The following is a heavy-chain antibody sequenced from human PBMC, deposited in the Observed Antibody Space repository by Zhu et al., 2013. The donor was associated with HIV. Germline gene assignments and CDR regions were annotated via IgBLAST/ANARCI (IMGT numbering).Heavy chain of an antibody. Sequence: QVQLVQSGAEVKKPGSSVKVSCKASGGTFSSYTISWVRQAPGQGLEWMGRIIPILGIANYAQKFQGRVTITADKSTSTAYMELSSLRSEDTAVYYCARDKGDFWSGYPYYYYGMDVWGQGTTVTVSS. D-gene: IGHD3-3*01. J-gene: IGHJ6*02. CDR2: IIPILGIA. CDR3: ARDKGDFWSGYPYYYYGMDV. V-gene: IGHV1-69*08. CDR1: GGTFSSYT.